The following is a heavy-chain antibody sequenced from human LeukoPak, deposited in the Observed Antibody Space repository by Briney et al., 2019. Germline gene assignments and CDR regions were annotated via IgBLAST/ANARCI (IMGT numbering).Heavy chain of an antibody. D-gene: IGHD5-18*01. CDR2: ISSSGSTI. CDR3: ASNGGYSYVVGAFDI. V-gene: IGHV3-11*01. J-gene: IGHJ3*02. Sequence: GGSLRLSCAASGFTFSDYYMSWIRQAPGKGLEWVSYISSSGSTIYYADSVKGRFTISRDNAKNSLYLRMNSLRAEDTAVYYCASNGGYSYVVGAFDIWGQGTMVTVSS. CDR1: GFTFSDYY.